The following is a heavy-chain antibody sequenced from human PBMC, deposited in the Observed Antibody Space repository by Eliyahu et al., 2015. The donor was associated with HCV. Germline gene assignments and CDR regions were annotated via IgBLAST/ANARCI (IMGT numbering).Heavy chain of an antibody. CDR1: GGSIXXSNW. CDR2: IYYSGTP. D-gene: IGHD1-26*01. Sequence: QVQLQESGPGLVRPSGTLSLTCAVSGGSIXXSNWWSWVRQPPGKGLEWIGEIYYSGTPNYNPSLKSRVTISVDKSKTQFSLKLTSVTAADTAVYYCARERVGTTWKGDFYYYGMDVWGQGTTVTVSS. J-gene: IGHJ6*02. V-gene: IGHV4-4*02. CDR3: ARERVGTTWKGDFYYYGMDV.